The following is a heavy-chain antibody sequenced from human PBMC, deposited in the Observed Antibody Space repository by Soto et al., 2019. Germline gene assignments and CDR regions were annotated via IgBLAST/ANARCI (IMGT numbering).Heavy chain of an antibody. CDR2: INHSGST. CDR3: ARVLGYCSSTSCHDFDY. J-gene: IGHJ4*02. D-gene: IGHD2-2*01. Sequence: SETLSLTCAVDGGSFSGDYWRWIRQPPGKGLEWIGEINHSGSTNYNPSLKSRVTTSVDTSKNQFSLKLSSVTAADTAVYYCARVLGYCSSTSCHDFDYWGQGTLVTVS. V-gene: IGHV4-34*01. CDR1: GGSFSGDY.